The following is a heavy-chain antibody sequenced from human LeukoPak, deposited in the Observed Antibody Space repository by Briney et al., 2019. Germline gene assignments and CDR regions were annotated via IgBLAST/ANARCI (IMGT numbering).Heavy chain of an antibody. CDR2: INPSGGST. D-gene: IGHD6-13*01. CDR3: ASYSSRPREKYYYYGMDV. CDR1: GYTFTSYY. Sequence: ASVKVSCKASGYTFTSYYMHWVRQAPGQGLEWMGIINPSGGSTSYAQKFQGRVTMTRDTSTSTAYMELSSLRSEDTAVYYCASYSSRPREKYYYYGMDVWGQGTTVTVSS. J-gene: IGHJ6*02. V-gene: IGHV1-46*01.